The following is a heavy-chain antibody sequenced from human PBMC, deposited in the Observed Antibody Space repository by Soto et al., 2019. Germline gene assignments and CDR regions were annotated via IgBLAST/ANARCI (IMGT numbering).Heavy chain of an antibody. Sequence: GGARRLSYSGSGLTLSPGWMTWVRQAPGEGLEWVSNINPAGNVQQYADSVKERLTISRDNAKNSLFLQMSGLRVEDTAVYYCATANTPYAFAMWGQGT. CDR2: INPAGNVQ. J-gene: IGHJ3*02. V-gene: IGHV3-7*01. CDR1: GLTLSPGW. CDR3: ATANTPYAFAM.